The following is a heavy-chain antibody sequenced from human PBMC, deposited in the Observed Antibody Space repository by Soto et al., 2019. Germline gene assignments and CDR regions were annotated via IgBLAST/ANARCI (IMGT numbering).Heavy chain of an antibody. D-gene: IGHD3-3*01. CDR1: GYSISSGYY. CDR2: IYHSGST. Sequence: SETLSLTCAVSGYSISSGYYWGWIRQPPGKGLEWIGTIYHSGSTYYNPSLKSRVTISVDTAKNQFSLKLSSVTATDTAVYYCARDRGYDFWSGYYAYWGQGTLVTVSS. CDR3: ARDRGYDFWSGYYAY. V-gene: IGHV4-38-2*02. J-gene: IGHJ4*02.